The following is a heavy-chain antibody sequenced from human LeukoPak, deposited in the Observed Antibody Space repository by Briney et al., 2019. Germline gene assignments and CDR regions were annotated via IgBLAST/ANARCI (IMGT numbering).Heavy chain of an antibody. J-gene: IGHJ4*02. D-gene: IGHD5-12*01. CDR2: ISYDGSKK. Sequence: GGSLRLSCAGSGFSFSSYGMYWVRQAPGKGLEWVATISYDGSKKYYADFVKGRFTISRDNSKNILSLQMNTLRPEDTALYYCAKERKESVWLLDNWGQGTLVTVSS. CDR3: AKERKESVWLLDN. V-gene: IGHV3-30*18. CDR1: GFSFSSYG.